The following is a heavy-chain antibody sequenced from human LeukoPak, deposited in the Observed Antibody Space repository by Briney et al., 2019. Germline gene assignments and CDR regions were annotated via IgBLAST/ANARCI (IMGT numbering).Heavy chain of an antibody. CDR2: INANSGNT. CDR3: ARDVGVTRFDP. CDR1: GHTFINYG. Sequence: ASVKVSCKASGHTFINYGFSWVRQAPGQGLEWMGWINANSGNTDYAQNFQGRVTLTTDTSTNVAYMELRSLTSDDTAVYYCARDVGVTRFDPWGQGTLVTVSS. J-gene: IGHJ5*02. V-gene: IGHV1-18*01. D-gene: IGHD3-22*01.